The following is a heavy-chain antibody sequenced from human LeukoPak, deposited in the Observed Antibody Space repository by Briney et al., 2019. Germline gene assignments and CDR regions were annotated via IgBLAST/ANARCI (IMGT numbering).Heavy chain of an antibody. J-gene: IGHJ4*02. CDR1: GYSISSGYY. D-gene: IGHD4-11*01. CDR2: IYHSGST. V-gene: IGHV4-38-2*01. CDR3: ARHDYLDRPGREYYFDY. Sequence: SETLSLTCAVSGYSISSGYYWGWIRQPPGKGLEWIGSIYHSGSTYYNPSLKSRVTISVDTSKNQFSLKLSSVTAADTAVYYCARHDYLDRPGREYYFDYWGQGTLSPSPQ.